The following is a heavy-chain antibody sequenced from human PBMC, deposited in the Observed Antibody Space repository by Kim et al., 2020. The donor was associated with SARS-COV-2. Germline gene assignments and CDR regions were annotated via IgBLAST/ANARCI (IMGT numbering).Heavy chain of an antibody. CDR3: ARPEYSSSFDFDY. D-gene: IGHD6-6*01. Sequence: YAQKFQGRVTITADKSTSTAYMELSSLRSEDTAVYYCARPEYSSSFDFDYWGQGTLVTVSS. J-gene: IGHJ4*02. V-gene: IGHV1-69*02.